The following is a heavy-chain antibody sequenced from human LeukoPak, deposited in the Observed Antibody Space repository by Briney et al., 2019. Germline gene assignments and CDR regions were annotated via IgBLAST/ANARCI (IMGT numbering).Heavy chain of an antibody. CDR3: ARDQWSGASVDTTMAHYYYSYMDV. CDR2: ISAYNGNT. V-gene: IGHV1-18*01. CDR1: GYTFTTYG. J-gene: IGHJ6*03. Sequence: ASVKVSCKASGYTFTTYGISWVRQAPGQGLEWMGWISAYNGNTNYAQKLPGRVTMTADTSTSTAYMELRSLRSAATAVYYCARDQWSGASVDTTMAHYYYSYMDVWGKGTTVTVSS. D-gene: IGHD5-18*01.